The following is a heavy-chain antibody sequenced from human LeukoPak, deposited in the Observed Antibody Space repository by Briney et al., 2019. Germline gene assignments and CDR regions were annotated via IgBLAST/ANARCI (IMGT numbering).Heavy chain of an antibody. CDR1: GFTFSSYS. J-gene: IGHJ4*02. V-gene: IGHV3-21*01. Sequence: GGSLRLSCAASGFTFSSYSMNWVRQAPGKGLEWVSSISSSSSYIYYAVSVKGRFTISRDNAKNSLYLQMNSLRAEDTAVYYRARASMITFGGVIVYWGQGTLVTVSS. CDR3: ARASMITFGGVIVY. CDR2: ISSSSSYI. D-gene: IGHD3-16*02.